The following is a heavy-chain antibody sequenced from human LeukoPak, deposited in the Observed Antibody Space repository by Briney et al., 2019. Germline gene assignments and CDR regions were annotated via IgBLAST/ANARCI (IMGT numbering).Heavy chain of an antibody. V-gene: IGHV1-24*01. CDR3: ATVVGDYDRFPLTD. D-gene: IGHD3-22*01. Sequence: ASVKVSCKASGYTFTSYGISWVRQAPGQGLEWMGAFDPEDGETIYAQKFQGGVTMTEDTSTDTTYMELSSLRSVDTAVYYCATVVGDYDRFPLTDWGQGTLVTVSS. CDR1: GYTFTSYG. J-gene: IGHJ4*02. CDR2: FDPEDGET.